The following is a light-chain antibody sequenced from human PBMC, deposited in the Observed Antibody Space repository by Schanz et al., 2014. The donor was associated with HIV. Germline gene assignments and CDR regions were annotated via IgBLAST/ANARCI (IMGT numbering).Light chain of an antibody. CDR1: SSDIGDDNY. CDR3: TSYAGSNNLV. J-gene: IGLJ2*01. V-gene: IGLV2-14*03. CDR2: DVN. Sequence: QSALTQPASVSGSPGQSITLSCAGSSSDIGDDNYVSWYQQHAGAAPKLIIYDVNERPSGVSHRFSASKSGNTAFLTVSRLQAEDEADYYCTSYAGSNNLVFGGGTKVTVL.